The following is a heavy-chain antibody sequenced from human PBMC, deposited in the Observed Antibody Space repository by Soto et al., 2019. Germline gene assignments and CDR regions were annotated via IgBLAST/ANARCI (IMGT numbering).Heavy chain of an antibody. J-gene: IGHJ4*02. CDR1: GYSFTSYW. CDR3: ARRDYYDSSGYYYAYYFDY. V-gene: IGHV5-51*01. Sequence: GESLKISCKGSGYSFTSYWIGWVRQMPGKGLEWMGIIYPGDSDTRYSPSFQGQVTISADKSISTAYLQWRSLKASDTAMYYCARRDYYDSSGYYYAYYFDYWGQGTLVTVSS. CDR2: IYPGDSDT. D-gene: IGHD3-22*01.